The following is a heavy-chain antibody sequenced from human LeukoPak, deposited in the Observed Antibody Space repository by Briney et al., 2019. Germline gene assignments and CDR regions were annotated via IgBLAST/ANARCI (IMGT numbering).Heavy chain of an antibody. CDR3: AGIVVVITTTFDD. Sequence: PSETLSLTCTVSGGSISSSSYYWGWIRQPPGKGLEWIGSIYYSGSTYYNPSLKSRVTISVDTSKNQFSLKLSSVTAADTAVYYCAGIVVVITTTFDDWGQGTLVTVSS. CDR1: GGSISSSSYY. V-gene: IGHV4-39*01. CDR2: IYYSGST. D-gene: IGHD3-22*01. J-gene: IGHJ4*02.